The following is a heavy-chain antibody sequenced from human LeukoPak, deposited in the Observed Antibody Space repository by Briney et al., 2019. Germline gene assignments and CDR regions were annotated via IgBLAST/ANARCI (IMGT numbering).Heavy chain of an antibody. J-gene: IGHJ4*02. CDR2: IYYSGST. Sequence: PSETLSLTCTVSGGSISSYYWSWIRQPPGKGLEWIGYIYYSGSTNYNPSLKSRVTISLDTSKNQFSLKLSSVTAADTAVYYCARGQDLTTVTTRSVFGIDYWGQGTLVTVSS. CDR3: ARGQDLTTVTTRSVFGIDY. V-gene: IGHV4-59*01. D-gene: IGHD4-17*01. CDR1: GGSISSYY.